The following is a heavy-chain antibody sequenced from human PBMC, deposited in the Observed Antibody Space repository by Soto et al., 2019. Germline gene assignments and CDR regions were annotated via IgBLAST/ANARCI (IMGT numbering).Heavy chain of an antibody. V-gene: IGHV3-30*18. Sequence: QVQLVESGGGVVQPGRSLRLSCAASGFTFSTYGMHWVRQAPGKGLEWVAVISYDVSNKYYSDSVKGRFTISRDNSKNTLYLQMSSLRAEDTAVYYCAKGFSYSVIDYWGQGNLVTVSS. CDR2: ISYDVSNK. CDR1: GFTFSTYG. D-gene: IGHD5-18*01. J-gene: IGHJ4*02. CDR3: AKGFSYSVIDY.